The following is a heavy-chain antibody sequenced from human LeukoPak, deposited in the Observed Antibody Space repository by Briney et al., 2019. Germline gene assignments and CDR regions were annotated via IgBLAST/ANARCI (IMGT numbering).Heavy chain of an antibody. Sequence: ASVKVSCKASGYTFTSHDINWVRQATGQGLEWMGWMNPNSGNTGYAQKFQGRVIMTRDTAINTAYMELHSLRSEDTAVYYCARASYSGYDHRTVDYWGQGTLVTVSS. V-gene: IGHV1-8*01. CDR1: GYTFTSHD. D-gene: IGHD5-12*01. CDR3: ARASYSGYDHRTVDY. CDR2: MNPNSGNT. J-gene: IGHJ4*02.